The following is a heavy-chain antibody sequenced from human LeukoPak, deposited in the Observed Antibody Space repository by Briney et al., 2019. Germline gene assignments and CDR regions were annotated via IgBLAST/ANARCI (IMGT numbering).Heavy chain of an antibody. CDR1: VDSFSNYY. CDR3: ARRSPYSTGWSSYFDY. CDR2: VNESGGT. V-gene: IGHV4-34*01. D-gene: IGHD6-19*01. J-gene: IGHJ4*02. Sequence: SETLSLTCAVYVDSFSNYYWNWIRQTPGKGLEWIGEVNESGGTNINPSLRSRVTISLDKSRNHFSLKLTSVTAADSAVYYCARRSPYSTGWSSYFDYWGQGALVTVSS.